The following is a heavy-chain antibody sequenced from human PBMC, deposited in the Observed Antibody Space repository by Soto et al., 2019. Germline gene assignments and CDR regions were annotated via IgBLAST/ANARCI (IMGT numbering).Heavy chain of an antibody. CDR1: GLTFSNYA. Sequence: EVQLLESGGALLQPGGSLRLSCAASGLTFSNYAMSWVRQAPGKGLEWVSTVTGDGVTTSYADSVKGRFTISRDNSKDTLCLQMSGLRADDTAVYYCAKRLSYYFDSWGHGTLVTVSS. J-gene: IGHJ4*01. CDR2: VTGDGVTT. V-gene: IGHV3-23*01. CDR3: AKRLSYYFDS. D-gene: IGHD3-16*02.